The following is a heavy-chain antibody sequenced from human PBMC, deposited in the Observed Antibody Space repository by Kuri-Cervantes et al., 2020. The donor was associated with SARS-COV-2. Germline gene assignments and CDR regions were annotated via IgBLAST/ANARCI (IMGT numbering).Heavy chain of an antibody. J-gene: IGHJ3*01. D-gene: IGHD2-2*01. CDR1: GYSISSGYY. V-gene: IGHV4-38-2*01. CDR3: SRSRVPAAAAL. CDR2: IFHSGTT. Sequence: SQTLSLTCAVSGYSISSGYYWDWIRQSPGKGPEWIGSIFHSGTTYYNPSLRSRVYISLDTSKNQFFLNVTSVTAADMAVYYCSRSRVPAAAALWGQGTMVTVSS.